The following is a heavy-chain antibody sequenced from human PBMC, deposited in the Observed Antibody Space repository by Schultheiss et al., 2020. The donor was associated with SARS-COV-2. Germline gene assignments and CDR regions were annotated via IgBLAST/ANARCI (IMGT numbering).Heavy chain of an antibody. D-gene: IGHD3-10*01. CDR3: AKDPVGYGSGSYQPFDY. Sequence: ASVKVSCKASGYTFTSYDINWVRQATGQGLEWMGWMNPNSGNTGYAQKFQGRVTMTRNTSISTAYMELSSLRSDDTAVYYCAKDPVGYGSGSYQPFDYWGQGTLVTVSS. CDR2: MNPNSGNT. J-gene: IGHJ4*02. V-gene: IGHV1-8*01. CDR1: GYTFTSYD.